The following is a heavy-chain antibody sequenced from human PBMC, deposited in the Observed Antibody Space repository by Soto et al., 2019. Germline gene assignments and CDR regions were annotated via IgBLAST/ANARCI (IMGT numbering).Heavy chain of an antibody. CDR1: GFTFSSYA. J-gene: IGHJ4*02. Sequence: GGSLRLSCAASGFTFSSYAMSWVRQAPGKGLEWVSVIYTGGSAYYADSVKGRSTISRDASKNTLYLQVNSLRAEDTAVYYCARATRYFGSFDYWGQGILVTVSS. CDR2: IYTGGSA. CDR3: ARATRYFGSFDY. V-gene: IGHV3-53*01. D-gene: IGHD2-2*01.